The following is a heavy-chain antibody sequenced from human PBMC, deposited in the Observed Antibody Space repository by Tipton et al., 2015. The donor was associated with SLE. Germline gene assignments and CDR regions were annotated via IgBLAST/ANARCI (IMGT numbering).Heavy chain of an antibody. CDR1: GFTFSSYA. CDR2: ISSNGGST. D-gene: IGHD3-10*01. V-gene: IGHV3-64*01. CDR3: ARAEREITMAQGSGEAFDI. Sequence: SLRLSCAASGFTFSSYAMHWVRQAPGKGLEYVSAISSNGGSTYYANSVKGRFTISRDNSKNTLYLQMGSLRAEDMAVYYCARAEREITMAQGSGEAFDIWGQGTMVTVSS. J-gene: IGHJ3*02.